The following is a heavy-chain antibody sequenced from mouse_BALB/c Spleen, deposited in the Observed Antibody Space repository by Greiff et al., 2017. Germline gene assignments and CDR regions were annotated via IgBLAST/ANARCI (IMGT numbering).Heavy chain of an antibody. D-gene: IGHD2-3*01. CDR1: GFTFSSFG. J-gene: IGHJ4*01. CDR3: ARGGLLHYYAMDY. Sequence: EVQGVESGGGLVQPGGSRKLSCAASGFTFSSFGMHWVRQAPEKGLEWVAYISSCSSTIYYADTVKGRFTISRDNPKNTLFLQMTSLRSEDTAMYYCARGGLLHYYAMDYWGQGTSVTVSS. CDR2: ISSCSSTI. V-gene: IGHV5-17*02.